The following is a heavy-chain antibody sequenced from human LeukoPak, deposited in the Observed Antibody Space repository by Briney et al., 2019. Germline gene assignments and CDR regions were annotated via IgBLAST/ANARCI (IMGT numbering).Heavy chain of an antibody. J-gene: IGHJ4*02. CDR3: ATLAGCSGGSCYAIDY. CDR1: GYTFTGYY. V-gene: IGHV1-2*02. CDR2: INPNSGGT. D-gene: IGHD2-15*01. Sequence: EASVKVSCKASGYTFTGYYMHWVRQAPGQGLEWMGWINPNSGGTNYAQKFQGRVTMTRDTSISTAYMELSRLRSDDTAVYYCATLAGCSGGSCYAIDYWGQGTLVTVSS.